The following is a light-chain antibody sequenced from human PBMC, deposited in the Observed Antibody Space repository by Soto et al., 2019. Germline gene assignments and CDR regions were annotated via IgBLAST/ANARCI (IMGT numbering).Light chain of an antibody. V-gene: IGKV1-39*01. Sequence: DIQMTQSPSSLSASLGDRVTITCRASQSISSYLNWYQQKPGKAPKLLIYAASSLQSGVPSRFSGSGSGTDFTLTISSLQPEDFATYDCQQSYSTPLTFGGGTKVEIK. CDR3: QQSYSTPLT. CDR2: AAS. CDR1: QSISSY. J-gene: IGKJ4*01.